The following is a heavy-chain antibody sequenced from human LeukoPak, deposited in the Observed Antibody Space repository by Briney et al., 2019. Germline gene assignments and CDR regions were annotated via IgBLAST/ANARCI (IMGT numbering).Heavy chain of an antibody. CDR3: AREGASLPSVPFGY. Sequence: GASVKVSCKASGYTFTSYGISWVRQAPGQGLEWMGWISAYNGNTNYAQKLQGRVTMTTDTSTSTAYMELRSLRSDDTAVYYCAREGASLPSVPFGYWGQGTLVTVSS. J-gene: IGHJ4*02. V-gene: IGHV1-18*01. CDR1: GYTFTSYG. D-gene: IGHD1-26*01. CDR2: ISAYNGNT.